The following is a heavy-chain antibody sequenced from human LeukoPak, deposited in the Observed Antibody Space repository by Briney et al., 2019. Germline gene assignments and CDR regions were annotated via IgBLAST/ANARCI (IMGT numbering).Heavy chain of an antibody. D-gene: IGHD2-8*01. CDR3: ARSLCTNGVCYTRLGDY. Sequence: ASVKVSCKASGYSLTSYGISWVRQAPGQGLEWVGWISGYNSATNYAQKLQGRVTMTTDTSTSTAYMELRSLRSDDTAVYYCARSLCTNGVCYTRLGDYWGQGTLVTVSS. CDR2: ISGYNSAT. J-gene: IGHJ4*02. V-gene: IGHV1-18*01. CDR1: GYSLTSYG.